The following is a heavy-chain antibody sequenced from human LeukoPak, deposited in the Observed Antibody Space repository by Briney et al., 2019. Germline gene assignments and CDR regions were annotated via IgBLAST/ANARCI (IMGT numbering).Heavy chain of an antibody. D-gene: IGHD1-26*01. CDR2: IKSKTDGGTT. CDR3: TTELVGATFESRYFDY. V-gene: IGHV3-15*01. J-gene: IGHJ4*02. Sequence: GGSLRLSCAASGFTFSNARMSWVRQAPGKGLEWVGRIKSKTDGGTTDYAAPVKGRFTISRDDSKNTLYLQMNSLKTEDTAVYYCTTELVGATFESRYFDYWGQGTLVTVSS. CDR1: GFTFSNAR.